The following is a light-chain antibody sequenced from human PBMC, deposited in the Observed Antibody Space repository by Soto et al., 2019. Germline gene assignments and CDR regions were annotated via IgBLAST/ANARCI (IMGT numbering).Light chain of an antibody. CDR2: GAS. J-gene: IGKJ3*01. Sequence: EIVMTQSPATLSVSPGERATLSCRASQSVSSNLAWYQQKPGQAPRLLIYGASTRATGIPARFSGSGSGTEFTLTISSLQSEDFAIYYYQQLEAFGPGTKVDIK. CDR3: QQLEA. CDR1: QSVSSN. V-gene: IGKV3-15*01.